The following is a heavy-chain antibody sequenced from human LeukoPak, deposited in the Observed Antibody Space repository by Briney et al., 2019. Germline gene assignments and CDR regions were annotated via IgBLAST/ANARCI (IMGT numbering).Heavy chain of an antibody. Sequence: PGRSLRLSCAASGFTFSSYGMHWVRQAPGKGLEWVAVISYDGSNKYYADSVKGRFTISRDNSKNTLYLQMNSLRAEDTAVYYCANGIQDSSVRPTPAFDYWSQGTLVNVSS. J-gene: IGHJ4*02. CDR2: ISYDGSNK. CDR1: GFTFSSYG. V-gene: IGHV3-30*18. D-gene: IGHD6-19*01. CDR3: ANGIQDSSVRPTPAFDY.